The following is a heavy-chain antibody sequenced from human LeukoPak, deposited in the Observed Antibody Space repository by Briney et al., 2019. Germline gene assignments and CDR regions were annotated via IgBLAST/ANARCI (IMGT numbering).Heavy chain of an antibody. CDR1: GFTVSSNY. CDR3: ARVGCGEFVRDYDY. V-gene: IGHV3-66*01. D-gene: IGHD3-10*01. CDR2: IYSGGST. J-gene: IGHJ4*02. Sequence: GGSLRLSCAASGFTVSSNYMSWVRQAPGKGLEWVSVIYSGGSTYYADSVKGRFTISRDNSKNTLYLQMNSLRAEDTAVYYCARVGCGEFVRDYDYWGQGTLVTVSS.